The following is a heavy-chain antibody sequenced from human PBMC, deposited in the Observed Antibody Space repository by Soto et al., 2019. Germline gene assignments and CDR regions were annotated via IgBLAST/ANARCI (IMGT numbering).Heavy chain of an antibody. D-gene: IGHD6-19*01. V-gene: IGHV1-18*04. CDR1: DFSFTSHG. CDR3: ARDRSGWYDF. Sequence: QIQLVQSGPEVKKPGASMKVSCKAYDFSFTSHGISWVRQAPGQGLEWMGWISPHNGNAKYAQKFQDRVTMTADTAASTVYMELRSLRSDDSAVFYCARDRSGWYDFWGQGTLVTVSA. J-gene: IGHJ4*02. CDR2: ISPHNGNA.